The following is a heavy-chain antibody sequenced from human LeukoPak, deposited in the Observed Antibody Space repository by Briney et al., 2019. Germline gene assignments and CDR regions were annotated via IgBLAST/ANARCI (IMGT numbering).Heavy chain of an antibody. CDR1: GFTFSSYW. CDR3: AKEGVPLYYYMDV. V-gene: IGHV3-74*01. D-gene: IGHD2-8*01. CDR2: INSDGSST. Sequence: GGSLRLSCAASGFTFSSYWMHWVRQAPGKGLVWVSRINSDGSSTSYEDSVKGRFTISRDNAKNSLYLQMNSLRAEDTAVYYCAKEGVPLYYYMDVWGKGTTVTVSS. J-gene: IGHJ6*03.